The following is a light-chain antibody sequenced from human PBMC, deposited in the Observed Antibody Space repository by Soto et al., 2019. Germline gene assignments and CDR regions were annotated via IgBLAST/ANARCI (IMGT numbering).Light chain of an antibody. V-gene: IGKV3-11*01. CDR2: DAS. Sequence: EIGLSQSPATLSLSPGERATLSCRASQSVSSYLAWYQQKPGQAPRLLIYDASNRATGIPARFSGSGSGTDFTLTINSLQSEDFAVYYCQPYNNWPLTFGGGTKVDIK. J-gene: IGKJ4*01. CDR3: QPYNNWPLT. CDR1: QSVSSY.